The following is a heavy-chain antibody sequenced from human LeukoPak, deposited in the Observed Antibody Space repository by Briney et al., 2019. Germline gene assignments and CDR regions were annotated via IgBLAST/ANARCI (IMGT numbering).Heavy chain of an antibody. D-gene: IGHD3-22*01. V-gene: IGHV4-59*01. CDR3: ARVRFYDTTGYSTSYYLDY. CDR1: GGPIIASY. Sequence: PSETLSLTCAVSGGPIIASYWSWIRQPPAKGLEWIGYTHYSGTGNYNPSLKSRVTISIDTSKNRFSLRLTSVTAADTAVYYCARVRFYDTTGYSTSYYLDYWGQGALVTVSS. J-gene: IGHJ4*02. CDR2: THYSGTG.